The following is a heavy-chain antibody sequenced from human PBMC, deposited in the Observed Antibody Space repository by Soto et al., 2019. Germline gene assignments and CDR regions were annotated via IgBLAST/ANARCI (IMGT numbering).Heavy chain of an antibody. Sequence: EVQLLESGGGLVQPGGSLSLSCATSGFTFSSYAMTWVHQAPGKGLEWVSSISGSGSSTYYTDSVKGRFTISRDNSENTLYLQMNGLRAEDTAVYFCAKDLVGVIADYFDYWGQGTLVSVSS. CDR3: AKDLVGVIADYFDY. J-gene: IGHJ4*02. CDR1: GFTFSSYA. D-gene: IGHD2-15*01. V-gene: IGHV3-23*01. CDR2: ISGSGSST.